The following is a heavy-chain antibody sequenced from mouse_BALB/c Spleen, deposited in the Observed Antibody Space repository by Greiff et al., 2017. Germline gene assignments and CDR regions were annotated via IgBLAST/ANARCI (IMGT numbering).Heavy chain of an antibody. CDR2: INSNGGST. V-gene: IGHV5-6-3*01. J-gene: IGHJ2*01. CDR1: GFTFSSYG. CDR3: ARVFDY. Sequence: DVHLVESGGGLVQPGGSLKLSCAASGFTFSSYGMSWVRQTPDKRLELVATINSNGGSTYYPDSVKGRFTISRDNAKNTLYLQMSSLKSEDTAMYYCARVFDYWGQGTTLTVSS.